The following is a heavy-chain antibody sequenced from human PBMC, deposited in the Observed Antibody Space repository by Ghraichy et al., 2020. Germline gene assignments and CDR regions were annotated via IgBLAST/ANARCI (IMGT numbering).Heavy chain of an antibody. CDR1: GYNFASHW. CDR2: IYPGDSDT. D-gene: IGHD1-14*01. CDR3: TRHWSFPNHFDS. Sequence: GESLNISCRGYGYNFASHWIGWVRQMPGKGLEWMGLIYPGDSDTRYSPSFQGHVSISADTSISTAYLQWSSLKASDTALYFCTRHWSFPNHFDSWGQGTLVTVSS. V-gene: IGHV5-51*01. J-gene: IGHJ4*02.